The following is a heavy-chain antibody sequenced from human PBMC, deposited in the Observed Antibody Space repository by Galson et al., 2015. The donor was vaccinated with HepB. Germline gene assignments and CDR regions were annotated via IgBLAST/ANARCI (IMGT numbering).Heavy chain of an antibody. CDR2: IYYSGST. V-gene: IGHV4-39*01. CDR3: ARLPAAGYYYDSSGYVDY. D-gene: IGHD3-22*01. J-gene: IGHJ4*02. CDR1: GGSISSSSYY. Sequence: LSLTCTVSGGSISSSSYYWGWIRQPPGKGLEWIGSIYYSGSTYYNPSLKSRVTISVDTSKNQFSLKLSSVTAADTAVYYCARLPAAGYYYDSSGYVDYWGQGTLVTVSS.